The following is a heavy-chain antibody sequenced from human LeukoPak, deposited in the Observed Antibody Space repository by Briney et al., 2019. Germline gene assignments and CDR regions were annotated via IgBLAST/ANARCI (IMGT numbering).Heavy chain of an antibody. J-gene: IGHJ3*02. CDR2: IIPIFGTA. CDR1: GGTFSSYA. Sequence: SVKVSCKASGGTFSSYAISWVRQAPGQGLEWMGGIIPIFGTANYAQKFQGRVTITTDESTSTAYMELSSLRSEDTAVYYCARERATTDAFDIWGQGTMVTVSS. D-gene: IGHD1-26*01. CDR3: ARERATTDAFDI. V-gene: IGHV1-69*05.